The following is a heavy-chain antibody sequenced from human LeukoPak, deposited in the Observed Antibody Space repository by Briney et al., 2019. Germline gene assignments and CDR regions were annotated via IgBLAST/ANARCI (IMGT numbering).Heavy chain of an antibody. CDR3: ARRECVAAAGTRWFDP. V-gene: IGHV4-34*01. CDR2: INHSGST. D-gene: IGHD6-13*01. Sequence: SETLSLTRAVYGGSFSGYYWSWIRQPPGKGLQWIGEINHSGSTNYNPSLKSRVTISVDTSKNQFSLKLSSVTAADTAVYYCARRECVAAAGTRWFDPWGQGTLVTVSS. CDR1: GGSFSGYY. J-gene: IGHJ5*02.